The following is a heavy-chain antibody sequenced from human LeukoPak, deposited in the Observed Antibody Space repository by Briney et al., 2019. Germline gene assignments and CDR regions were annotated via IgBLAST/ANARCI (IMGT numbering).Heavy chain of an antibody. CDR3: ANTPVRGTVTHFDY. CDR2: ISGSGGST. CDR1: GFTFSSYA. D-gene: IGHD4-17*01. J-gene: IGHJ4*02. V-gene: IGHV3-23*01. Sequence: GGSLRLSCAASGFTFSSYAMSWVRQAPGKGLEWVSAISGSGGSTYYADSVKGRFTISRDNSKNALYLQMNSLRAEDTAVSYCANTPVRGTVTHFDYWGQGTLVTVSS.